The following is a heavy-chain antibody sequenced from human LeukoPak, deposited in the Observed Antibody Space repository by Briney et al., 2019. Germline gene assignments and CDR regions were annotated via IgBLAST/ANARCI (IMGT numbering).Heavy chain of an antibody. J-gene: IGHJ5*02. CDR2: ISGSGGST. CDR1: GFTFSSYA. Sequence: QPGGSLRLSCAASGFTFSSYAMSWVRQAPGKGLEWVSAISGSGGSTYYADSVKGRFTISRDNAKNSLFLQMNSLRVEDTAVYYCAKDFLGNRWVDCSSTSCYGWFDPWGQGTLVTVSS. D-gene: IGHD2-2*01. CDR3: AKDFLGNRWVDCSSTSCYGWFDP. V-gene: IGHV3-23*01.